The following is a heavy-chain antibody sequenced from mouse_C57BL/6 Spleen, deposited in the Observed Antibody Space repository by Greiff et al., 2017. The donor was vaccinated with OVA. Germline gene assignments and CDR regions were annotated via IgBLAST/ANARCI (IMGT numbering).Heavy chain of an antibody. V-gene: IGHV1-50*01. D-gene: IGHD2-5*01. J-gene: IGHJ4*01. CDR1: GYTFTSYW. Sequence: QVQLQQPGAELVKPGASVKLSCKASGYTFTSYWMQWVKQRPGQGLEWIGEIDPSDSYTNYNQKFKGKATLTVDTSSSTAYMQLSSLTSEDSAVYYCARNPYYSNYEAMDYWGQGTSVTVSS. CDR2: IDPSDSYT. CDR3: ARNPYYSNYEAMDY.